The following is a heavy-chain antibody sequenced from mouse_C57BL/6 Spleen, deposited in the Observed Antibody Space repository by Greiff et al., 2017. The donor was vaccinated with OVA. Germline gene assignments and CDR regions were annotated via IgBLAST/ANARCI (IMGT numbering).Heavy chain of an antibody. CDR1: GYTFTSYT. D-gene: IGHD1-1*01. J-gene: IGHJ1*03. V-gene: IGHV1-4*01. CDR3: ASDYYYGSSHWYFDV. Sequence: QVQLQQSGAELARPGASVKMSCKASGYTFTSYTMHWVKQRPGQGLEWIGYINPSSGYTKYNQKFKDKATLTADKSSSTAYMQLSSLTSEDSAVYYCASDYYYGSSHWYFDVWGTGTTVTVSS. CDR2: INPSSGYT.